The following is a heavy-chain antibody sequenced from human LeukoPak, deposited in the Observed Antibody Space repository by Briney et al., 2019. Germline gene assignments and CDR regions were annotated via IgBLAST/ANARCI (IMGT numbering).Heavy chain of an antibody. Sequence: GGSLRLSCAASGFTFSSYSMNWVRQAPGKGLEWVSSMSSSSRYIYYADSVKGRFTISRDTAKNSLYLQMNSLKAEDTAVYYCARDDEGAQLAFYYYDYYMDVWGKGTTVTVSS. D-gene: IGHD6-13*01. CDR1: GFTFSSYS. CDR3: ARDDEGAQLAFYYYDYYMDV. V-gene: IGHV3-21*01. J-gene: IGHJ6*03. CDR2: MSSSSRYI.